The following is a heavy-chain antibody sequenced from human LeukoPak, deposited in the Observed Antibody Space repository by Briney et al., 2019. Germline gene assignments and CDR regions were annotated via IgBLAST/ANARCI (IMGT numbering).Heavy chain of an antibody. D-gene: IGHD2-2*01. J-gene: IGHJ3*02. Sequence: SETLSLTCTVSGYSISSGYYWGWIRQPPGKGLEWIGSIYHSGSTYYNPSLKSRVTISVDRSKNQFSLKLSSVTAADTAVYYCARDSTSAFDIWGQGTMVTVSS. CDR3: ARDSTSAFDI. CDR1: GYSISSGYY. CDR2: IYHSGST. V-gene: IGHV4-38-2*02.